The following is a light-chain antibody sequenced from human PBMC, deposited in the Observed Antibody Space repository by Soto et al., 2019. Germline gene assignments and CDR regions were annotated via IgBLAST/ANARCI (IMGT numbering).Light chain of an antibody. CDR2: EVS. CDR1: SSDVGGYNY. CDR3: SSYISSSTPYV. V-gene: IGLV2-14*01. J-gene: IGLJ1*01. Sequence: QSALTQPASVSGSPGQSITISCTGTSSDVGGYNYVSWYQQHSGKAPKLMIYEVSNRPSGVSNRFSGSKSGNTASLTISGLQADDECDYYCSSYISSSTPYVFGTGTKLTVL.